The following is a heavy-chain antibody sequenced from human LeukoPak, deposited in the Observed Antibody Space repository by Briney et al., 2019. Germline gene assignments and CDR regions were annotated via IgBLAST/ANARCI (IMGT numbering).Heavy chain of an antibody. D-gene: IGHD1-1*01. CDR3: ARVGSAGWNLKDFDY. CDR1: GFTFSSYS. V-gene: IGHV3-21*01. J-gene: IGHJ4*02. Sequence: PGGSLRLSCAASGFTFSSYSMNWVRQAPGKGLEWVSSISSSSSYIYYADSVKGRFTISRDNAKNSLYLQMNSLRAEDTAVYYCARVGSAGWNLKDFDYWGQGTLVTVSS. CDR2: ISSSSSYI.